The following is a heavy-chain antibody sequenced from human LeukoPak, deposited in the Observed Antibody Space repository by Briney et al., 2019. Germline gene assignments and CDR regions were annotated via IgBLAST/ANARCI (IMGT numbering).Heavy chain of an antibody. CDR2: INAGNGNT. Sequence: ASVKVSCKASGYTFTSYAMHWVRQAPGQGLEWMGWINAGNGNTKYSQKFQGRVTITRDTSASTAYMELSSLRSEDTAVYYCARDYSSGWAFDYWGQGTLVTVSP. J-gene: IGHJ4*02. D-gene: IGHD6-19*01. CDR1: GYTFTSYA. CDR3: ARDYSSGWAFDY. V-gene: IGHV1-3*01.